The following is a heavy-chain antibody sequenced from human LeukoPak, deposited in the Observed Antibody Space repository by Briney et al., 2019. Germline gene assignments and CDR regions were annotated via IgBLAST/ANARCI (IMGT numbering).Heavy chain of an antibody. CDR2: IYTSGRT. CDR3: ASIVVVTAADPSDAFDI. V-gene: IGHV4-4*07. CDR1: GGSLSGYY. Sequence: SETLSLTCTVSGGSLSGYYWSWIRQPAGKGLEWIGRIYTSGRTNYTPSLKSRFTISVDTSKNQFSLKLSSVTAADTAVYYCASIVVVTAADPSDAFDIWGQGTMVTVSS. J-gene: IGHJ3*02. D-gene: IGHD2-21*02.